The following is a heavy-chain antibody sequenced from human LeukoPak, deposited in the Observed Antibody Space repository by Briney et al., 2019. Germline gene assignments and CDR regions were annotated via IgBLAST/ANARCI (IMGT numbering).Heavy chain of an antibody. CDR3: ASARNDACDI. CDR1: GVSISSGDYY. CDR2: IYYTGNT. V-gene: IGHV4-30-4*01. Sequence: SETLSLSCTVSGVSISSGDYYRSWIRQPPGKGLEWIGYIYYTGNTYYTPSLKSRVTKSVDTSKDQFSLKLSSVTAADTAVYYCASARNDACDIWGQGTMVTVSS. J-gene: IGHJ3*02.